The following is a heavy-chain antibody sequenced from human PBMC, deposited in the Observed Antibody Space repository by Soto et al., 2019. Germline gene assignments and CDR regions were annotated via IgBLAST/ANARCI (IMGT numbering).Heavy chain of an antibody. CDR2: INYRGTT. CDR3: ARDAPEVAPY. CDR1: GGSIINGDTY. J-gene: IGHJ4*02. D-gene: IGHD2-15*01. Sequence: PSETLSLTCTVSGGSIINGDTYLNWIRRHPEKGLEWLGYINYRGTTNYNPAPKSRILISIDTSKNQFSLRLTSVTAADTAVYYCARDAPEVAPYWGQGTLVTVSS. V-gene: IGHV4-31*03.